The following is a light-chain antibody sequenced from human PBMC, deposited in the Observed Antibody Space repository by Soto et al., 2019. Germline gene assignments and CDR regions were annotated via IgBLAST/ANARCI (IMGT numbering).Light chain of an antibody. Sequence: EIQMTQAPSTLSASVGDRVIITCRASQSISSWLAWYQQKPGKAPKLLIYKASSLESGVPSRFSGSGSGTEFTLTISSLQPDDFATYYCQHYNTYSTFGQGTKVDIK. CDR1: QSISSW. J-gene: IGKJ1*01. CDR2: KAS. V-gene: IGKV1-5*03. CDR3: QHYNTYST.